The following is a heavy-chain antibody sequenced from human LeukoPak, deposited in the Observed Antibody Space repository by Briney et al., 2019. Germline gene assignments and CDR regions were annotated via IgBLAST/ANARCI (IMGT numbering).Heavy chain of an antibody. CDR2: SSSYNGNT. D-gene: IGHD3-16*01. Sequence: ASVKVSCKSSGYIFTSYGISWVRQAPGLGLEWMGWSSSYNGNTNYAQKFQGRVAMTTDTTTNTANMELRRLKSDDTAVYYCARVEGGGRRGYWFDPWGQGTLVTVSS. J-gene: IGHJ5*02. CDR3: ARVEGGGRRGYWFDP. V-gene: IGHV1-18*01. CDR1: GYIFTSYG.